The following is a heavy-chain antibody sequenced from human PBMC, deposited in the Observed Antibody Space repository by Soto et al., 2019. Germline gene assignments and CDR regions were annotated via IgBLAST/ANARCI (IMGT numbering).Heavy chain of an antibody. Sequence: ASVKVSCKASGYTFTSYYMNWVRQAPGQGLEWLGIINPSGGYTTYAQRFLGRVTMTSDTSASTVHMELGSLTSVDTATYYCARNQIPRGSSGCHHGFDYWGQGTLVTVS. CDR3: ARNQIPRGSSGCHHGFDY. V-gene: IGHV1-46*01. CDR1: GYTFTSYY. J-gene: IGHJ4*02. CDR2: INPSGGYT. D-gene: IGHD6-19*01.